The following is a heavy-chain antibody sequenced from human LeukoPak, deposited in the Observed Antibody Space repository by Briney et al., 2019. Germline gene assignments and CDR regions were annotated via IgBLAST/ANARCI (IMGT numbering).Heavy chain of an antibody. Sequence: SVKVSCKASGGTLSSYAISWVRQAPGQGLEWMGGIIPIFGTANYAQKFQGRVTITADESTSTAYMELSSLRSEDTAVYYCARDADSSWSGNWFDPWGQGTLVTVSS. J-gene: IGHJ5*02. CDR3: ARDADSSWSGNWFDP. CDR1: GGTLSSYA. CDR2: IIPIFGTA. V-gene: IGHV1-69*13. D-gene: IGHD6-13*01.